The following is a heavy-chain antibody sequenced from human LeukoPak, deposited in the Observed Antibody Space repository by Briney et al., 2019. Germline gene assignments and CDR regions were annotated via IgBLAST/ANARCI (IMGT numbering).Heavy chain of an antibody. CDR2: IIPIFGTA. D-gene: IGHD3-10*01. CDR3: ASGDAVALGELWFGELSTQSFYYYYGMDV. V-gene: IGHV1-69*13. CDR1: GGTFSSYA. Sequence: GASVKVSCKASGGTFSSYAISWVRQAPGQGLEWMGGIIPIFGTANYAQKFQGRVTITADESTSTAYMELSSLRSEDTAVYYCASGDAVALGELWFGELSTQSFYYYYGMDVWGQGTTVTVSS. J-gene: IGHJ6*02.